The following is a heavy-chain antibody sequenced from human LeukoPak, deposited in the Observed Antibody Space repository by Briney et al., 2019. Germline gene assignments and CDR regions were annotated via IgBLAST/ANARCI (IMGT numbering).Heavy chain of an antibody. V-gene: IGHV4-30-4*01. CDR2: IYYSGST. D-gene: IGHD3-22*01. CDR3: ARGRDYYDSSGYQGEFDY. CDR1: GGSISSGDYC. J-gene: IGHJ4*02. Sequence: SQTLSLTCTVSGGSISSGDYCWSWIRQPPGKGLEWIGYIYYSGSTYYNPSLKSRVTISVDTSKNQFSLKLSSVTAVDTAVYYCARGRDYYDSSGYQGEFDYWGQGTLVTVSS.